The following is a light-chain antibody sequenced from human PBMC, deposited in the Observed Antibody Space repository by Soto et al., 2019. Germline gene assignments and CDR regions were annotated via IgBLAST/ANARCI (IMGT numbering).Light chain of an antibody. CDR2: GAS. CDR3: QQYNNLPRT. V-gene: IGKV3-20*01. CDR1: QTVLSSY. Sequence: EIVLTQSPGTLSLSPGEAVTLSCRASQTVLSSYVAWYQQKPGQPPRLLIYGASSRATGIPDRFSGSGSGTDFTLTISSLQSDDYAVYYCQQYNNLPRTFGGGTKVEIK. J-gene: IGKJ4*01.